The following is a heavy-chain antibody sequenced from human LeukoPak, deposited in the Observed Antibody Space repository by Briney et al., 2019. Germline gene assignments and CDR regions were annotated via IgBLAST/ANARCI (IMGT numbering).Heavy chain of an antibody. CDR2: MNPYSGNT. J-gene: IGHJ4*02. D-gene: IGHD1-26*01. Sequence: ASVKVSCKASGYTFTSYDINWVRQATGQGLEWMGWMNPYSGNTGYAQKLQGRVTITMNTSISTAYMELSSLRSEDTAVYYCARWEYSGSYWEPLHIDYWGQGTLVTVSS. CDR1: GYTFTSYD. V-gene: IGHV1-8*03. CDR3: ARWEYSGSYWEPLHIDY.